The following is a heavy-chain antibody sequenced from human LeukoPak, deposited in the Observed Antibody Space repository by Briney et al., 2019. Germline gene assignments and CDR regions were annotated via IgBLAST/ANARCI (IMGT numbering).Heavy chain of an antibody. J-gene: IGHJ6*03. CDR2: ILYSGST. Sequence: PSETLSLTCTVSGRSISSYYWSWVRQPPGKGLEWIGYILYSGSTNYNPSFKSRVTISVDTSKNQFSLKLSSVTAADTAVYYCARGLRYFDWLLYDYYYYYMDVWGKGTTVTISS. V-gene: IGHV4-59*01. CDR3: ARGLRYFDWLLYDYYYYYMDV. CDR1: GRSISSYY. D-gene: IGHD3-9*01.